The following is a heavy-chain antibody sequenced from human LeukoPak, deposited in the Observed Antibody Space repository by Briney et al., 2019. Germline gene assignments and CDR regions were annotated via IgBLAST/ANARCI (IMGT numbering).Heavy chain of an antibody. J-gene: IGHJ4*02. CDR2: IKQDGSEK. D-gene: IGHD6-13*01. CDR1: EFTFSSYW. CDR3: ARVGALSSSWLLY. V-gene: IGHV3-7*01. Sequence: GGSLRLSCAASEFTFSSYWMSWVRQAPGKGLEWVANIKQDGSEKYYVDSVKGRFTISRDNAKNSLYPQMNSLRAEDTAVYFCARVGALSSSWLLYWGQGTLVTVSS.